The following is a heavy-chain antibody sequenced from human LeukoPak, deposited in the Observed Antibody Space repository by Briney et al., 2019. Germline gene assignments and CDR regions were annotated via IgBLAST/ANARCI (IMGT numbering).Heavy chain of an antibody. CDR2: ISYSGSTYISYSAIT. Sequence: KPSETLSLTCTVSGGSIRSGGHFWSWIRQHPGKGLEWIGYISYSGSTYISYSAITYYNPSLKSRLTMSVDTSNNQFSLKLSSVTAADTAVYYCARPGLDIAPNWFDPWGQGTLVTVSS. J-gene: IGHJ5*02. V-gene: IGHV4-31*03. CDR3: ARPGLDIAPNWFDP. D-gene: IGHD5-12*01. CDR1: GGSIRSGGHF.